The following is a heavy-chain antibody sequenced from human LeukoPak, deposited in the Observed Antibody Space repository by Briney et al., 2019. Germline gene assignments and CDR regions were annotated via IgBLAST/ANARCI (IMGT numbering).Heavy chain of an antibody. V-gene: IGHV3-48*01. J-gene: IGHJ4*02. D-gene: IGHD6-13*01. CDR1: GFTFSSYS. Sequence: GGSLRLSCAASGFTFSSYSMNWVRQAPGKGLEWVSYISSSSSTIYYADSVKGRFTISRDNAKNSLYLQMNSLRAEDTAVYYCAKSIAAAGIDYFDYWGQGTLVTVSS. CDR2: ISSSSSTI. CDR3: AKSIAAAGIDYFDY.